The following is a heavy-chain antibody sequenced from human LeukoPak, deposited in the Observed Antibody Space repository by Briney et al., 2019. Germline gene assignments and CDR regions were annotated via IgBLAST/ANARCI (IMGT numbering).Heavy chain of an antibody. Sequence: KPSETLSLTCSVSGGSMSNRNHYWVWIRQPPGKGLEWFGSIYYTGATYHNPSLNSRVTISVDPSKNQFSLKLTSVTAADTAVYYCARHGTYTSPYYGMDVWGQGTTVIVSS. V-gene: IGHV4-39*01. D-gene: IGHD2-2*02. CDR3: ARHGTYTSPYYGMDV. CDR1: GGSMSNRNHY. J-gene: IGHJ6*02. CDR2: IYYTGAT.